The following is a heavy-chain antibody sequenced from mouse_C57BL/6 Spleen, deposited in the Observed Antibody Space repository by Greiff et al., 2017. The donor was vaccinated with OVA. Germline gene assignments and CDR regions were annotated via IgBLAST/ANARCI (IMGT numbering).Heavy chain of an antibody. CDR3: ARSIYDGYPFFAY. Sequence: QVQLQQSGAELVRPGASVKLSCKASGYTFTDYYINWVKQRPGQGLEWIARIYPGSGNTYYNEKFKGKATLTAEKSSSTAYMQLSSLTSEDSAVYFCARSIYDGYPFFAYWGQGTLVTVSA. V-gene: IGHV1-76*01. J-gene: IGHJ3*01. D-gene: IGHD2-3*01. CDR1: GYTFTDYY. CDR2: IYPGSGNT.